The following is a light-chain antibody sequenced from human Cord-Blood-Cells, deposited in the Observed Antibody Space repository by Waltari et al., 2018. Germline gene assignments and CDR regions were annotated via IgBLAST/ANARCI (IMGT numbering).Light chain of an antibody. CDR1: SSDVGSYNL. Sequence: QSALTQPASVSGSPGQSITISCTGTSSDVGSYNLVSWYQQHPGKAPKLMSYEGSKRPSGVSNRFSGSKSGNTASLTISGLQAEDEADYSCCSYAGSSTWVFGGGTKLTIL. CDR2: EGS. V-gene: IGLV2-23*01. CDR3: CSYAGSSTWV. J-gene: IGLJ3*02.